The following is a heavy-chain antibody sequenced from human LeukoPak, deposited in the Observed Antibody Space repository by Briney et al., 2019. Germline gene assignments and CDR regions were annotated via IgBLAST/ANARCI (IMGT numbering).Heavy chain of an antibody. J-gene: IGHJ4*02. Sequence: ASVKVSCKASGYTFTGHYMHWVRQAPGQGLEWIGWISAYNGNTKSVQKLQGRVTMTTDTSTSTAYMELRSLRDDDTAVYYCARTEEDGFDYWGQGTPVTVSS. CDR2: ISAYNGNT. V-gene: IGHV1-18*04. D-gene: IGHD5-24*01. CDR3: ARTEEDGFDY. CDR1: GYTFTGHY.